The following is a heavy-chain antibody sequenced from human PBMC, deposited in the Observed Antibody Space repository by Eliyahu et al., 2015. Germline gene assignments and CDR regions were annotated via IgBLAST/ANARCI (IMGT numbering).Heavy chain of an antibody. CDR1: GYTSTNYY. Sequence: QVQLVQSGAEVKMPGASVTVSCRTSGYTSTNYYIHWVRQAPGQGLEWMGIINRRSGSINYAQNFQGRVTMTRDTSTSIVYMELSSLRSDDTAVYYCARDLGKDVLTGCDYWGQGTLVIVSS. CDR2: INRRSGSI. CDR3: ARDLGKDVLTGCDY. D-gene: IGHD3-9*01. V-gene: IGHV1-46*01. J-gene: IGHJ4*02.